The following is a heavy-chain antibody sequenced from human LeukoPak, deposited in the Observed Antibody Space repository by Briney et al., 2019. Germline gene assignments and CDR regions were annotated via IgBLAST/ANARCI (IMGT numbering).Heavy chain of an antibody. J-gene: IGHJ4*02. D-gene: IGHD2-15*01. CDR3: AKEAAGGFDHYFDY. V-gene: IGHV3-9*01. CDR2: ISWNSGSI. CDR1: GFTFDDYA. Sequence: GRSLRLSCAASGFTFDDYAMHWVRQAPGKGLEWVSGISWNSGSIGYADSVKGRFTISRDNAKNSLYLQMNSLRAEDTAVYYCAKEAAGGFDHYFDYWGQGTLVTVSS.